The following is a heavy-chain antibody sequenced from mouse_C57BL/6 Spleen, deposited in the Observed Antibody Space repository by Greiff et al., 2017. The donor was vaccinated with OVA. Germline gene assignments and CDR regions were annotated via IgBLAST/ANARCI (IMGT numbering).Heavy chain of an antibody. D-gene: IGHD1-1*01. J-gene: IGHJ1*03. CDR3: ARIYYYGSSYFDV. Sequence: DVKLQESGGGLVKPGGSLKLSCAASGFTFSDYGMHWVRQAPEKGLEWVAYISSGSSTIYYADTVKGRFTISRDNAKNTLFLQMTSLRSEDTAMYYCARIYYYGSSYFDVWGTGTTVTVSS. CDR2: ISSGSSTI. V-gene: IGHV5-17*01. CDR1: GFTFSDYG.